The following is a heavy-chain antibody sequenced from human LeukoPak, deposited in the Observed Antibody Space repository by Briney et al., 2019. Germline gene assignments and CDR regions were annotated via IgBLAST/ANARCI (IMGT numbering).Heavy chain of an antibody. J-gene: IGHJ5*02. D-gene: IGHD6-13*01. CDR3: ARGVAAAGNPNYFDP. CDR2: IWSDGSKT. CDR1: GFTFTNSA. V-gene: IGHV3-33*01. Sequence: GGSLRLSCAASGFTFTNSAMHWVRQAPGKGLEWVAVIWSDGSKTYYADSVKGRFTISRDNSKNTLYLQMNSLRVEDTAVYYCARGVAAAGNPNYFDPWARESWSPSPQ.